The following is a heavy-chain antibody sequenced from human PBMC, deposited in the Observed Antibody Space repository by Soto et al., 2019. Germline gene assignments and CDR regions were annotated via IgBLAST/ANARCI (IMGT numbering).Heavy chain of an antibody. V-gene: IGHV4-59*01. Sequence: PSETLSLTCTVSGGSISSYYWSWIRQPPGKGLEWIGYIYYSGSTNYNPSLKSRVTISVDTSKNQFSLKLSSVTAADTAVYYCAREIYSSSGGRYYYGMDVWGQGTTVTVSS. D-gene: IGHD6-13*01. CDR2: IYYSGST. J-gene: IGHJ6*02. CDR1: GGSISSYY. CDR3: AREIYSSSGGRYYYGMDV.